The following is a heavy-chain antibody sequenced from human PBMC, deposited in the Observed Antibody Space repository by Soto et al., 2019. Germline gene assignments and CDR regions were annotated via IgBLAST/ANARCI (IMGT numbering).Heavy chain of an antibody. CDR3: VRTVGSSWFFDL. V-gene: IGHV4-39*01. CDR1: GASITSGDYY. CDR2: IFYDGSP. Sequence: QLQLRQSGPGLVKHPEALSLTCSVSGASITSGDYYWGWIRQPPGKGLEWIGSIFYDGSPYYNPSLQSRLNLSVDTSKNQFSLKLNSATAADTAVYYCVRTVGSSWFFDLWGRGTLITVSS. J-gene: IGHJ2*01. D-gene: IGHD3-10*01.